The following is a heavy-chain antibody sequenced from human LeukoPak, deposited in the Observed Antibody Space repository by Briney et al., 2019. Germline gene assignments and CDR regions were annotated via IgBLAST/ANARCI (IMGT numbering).Heavy chain of an antibody. CDR1: GFTFSNYD. J-gene: IGHJ4*02. D-gene: IGHD5-18*01. CDR3: ARVRYSYGEIFDY. CDR2: ISHDGSNK. Sequence: PGGSLRLSCAASGFTFSNYDVHWVRQTPGKGLEWVGVISHDGSNKYSADSVKGRFTISRDNAKNSLYLQMNSLRAEDTAVYYCARVRYSYGEIFDYWGQGTLVTVSS. V-gene: IGHV3-30-3*01.